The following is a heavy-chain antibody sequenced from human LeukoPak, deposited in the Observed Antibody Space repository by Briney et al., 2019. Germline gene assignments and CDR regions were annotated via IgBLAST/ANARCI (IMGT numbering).Heavy chain of an antibody. CDR1: GGSITIYY. D-gene: IGHD3-3*01. V-gene: IGHV4-4*07. J-gene: IGHJ6*02. CDR2: IYTSGST. Sequence: SETLSLTCTVSGGSITIYYWSWIRQPAGKGLEWIGRIYTSGSTNYNPSLKSRVTMSVDTSENQFSLKLSSVTAADTAVYYCARDHHDFWSGSYGMDVWGQGTTVTVSS. CDR3: ARDHHDFWSGSYGMDV.